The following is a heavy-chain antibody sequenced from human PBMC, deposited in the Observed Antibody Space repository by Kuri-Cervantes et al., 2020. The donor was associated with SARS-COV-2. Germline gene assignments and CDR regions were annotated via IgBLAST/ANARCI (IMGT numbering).Heavy chain of an antibody. CDR2: INPSGGST. J-gene: IGHJ3*02. Sequence: ASVKVSCKVSGYTLTELSMHWVRQAPGKGLEWMGIINPSGGSTSYAQKFQGRVTMTRDTSTSTVYMELSSLRSEDTAVYYCARDPTSSGVRGVMGAFDIWGQGTMVTVSS. CDR1: GYTLTELS. CDR3: ARDPTSSGVRGVMGAFDI. D-gene: IGHD3-10*01. V-gene: IGHV1-46*01.